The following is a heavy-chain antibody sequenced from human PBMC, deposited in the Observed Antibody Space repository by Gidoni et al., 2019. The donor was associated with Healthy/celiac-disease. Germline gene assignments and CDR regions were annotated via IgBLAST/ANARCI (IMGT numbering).Heavy chain of an antibody. D-gene: IGHD3-9*01. CDR1: GHTLTGYY. Sequence: QVQLVQSGAEVRKPGASVKVSCTASGHTLTGYYMHLVRQAPGQGLVWMGWINPNSGGTSYAQKFQGRVTMTRDTSISTAYMELSRLRSDDTAVYYCARSSFPYYDILTGYYSWADNWFDPWGQGTLVTVSS. CDR3: ARSSFPYYDILTGYYSWADNWFDP. V-gene: IGHV1-2*02. J-gene: IGHJ5*02. CDR2: INPNSGGT.